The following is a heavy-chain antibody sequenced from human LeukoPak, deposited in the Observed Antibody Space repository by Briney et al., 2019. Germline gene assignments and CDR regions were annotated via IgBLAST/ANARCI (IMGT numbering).Heavy chain of an antibody. CDR3: ARDEKRSGRGQGLA. V-gene: IGHV3-33*08. CDR1: AFTISSYA. CDR2: IWYDGSNK. J-gene: IGHJ4*02. Sequence: GGSLRLYCAASAFTISSYAMRWVRQAPGNGLEWVAVIWYDGSNKYYADSVKGRVTISRDNSKNTLYLQMNSLRDEDTGVYYCARDEKRSGRGQGLAWGQGTLVTVSS. D-gene: IGHD3-16*01.